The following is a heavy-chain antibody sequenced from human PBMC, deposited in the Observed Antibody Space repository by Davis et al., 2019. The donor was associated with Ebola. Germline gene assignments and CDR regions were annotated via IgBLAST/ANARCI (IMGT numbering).Heavy chain of an antibody. CDR1: GYTFTGYY. CDR2: INPNSGGT. CDR3: ARVGTTVTTIDY. V-gene: IGHV1-2*02. D-gene: IGHD4-17*01. Sequence: ASVKVSCKASGYTFTGYYIHWVRQAPGQGLEWMGWINPNSGGTNYAQKFQGRVTMTRDTSISTAYMELSRLRSDDTAVYYCARVGTTVTTIDYWGQGTLVTVSS. J-gene: IGHJ4*02.